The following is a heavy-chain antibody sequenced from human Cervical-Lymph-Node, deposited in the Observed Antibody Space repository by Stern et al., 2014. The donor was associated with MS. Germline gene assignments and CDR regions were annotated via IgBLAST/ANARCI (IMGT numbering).Heavy chain of an antibody. Sequence: QLVQSGPEVKKPGSSLKVSCRASGGTFTNAAINWVRQAPGQGLEWMGGIIPIFVRANYAQKFQGRVTIIADKSANTTYMELSSLTYEDTAVYYCARDLNDWGQGTQVTVSS. V-gene: IGHV1-69*06. CDR1: GGTFTNAA. CDR2: IIPIFVRA. J-gene: IGHJ4*02. CDR3: ARDLND.